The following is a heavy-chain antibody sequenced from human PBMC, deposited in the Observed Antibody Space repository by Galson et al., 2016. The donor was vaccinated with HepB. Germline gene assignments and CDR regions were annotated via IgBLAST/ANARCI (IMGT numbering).Heavy chain of an antibody. Sequence: SLRLSCAASGFTFSSYGMYWVRQAPGRGLEWVAYISASSGTIYYADSGKGRFTISRDTANNSLSLQMNSLRAEDTAFYYCARPYTYYFGSGSYFDVLHYGMDVWGQGTTVTVSS. CDR3: ARPYTYYFGSGSYFDVLHYGMDV. D-gene: IGHD3-10*01. CDR1: GFTFSSYG. V-gene: IGHV3-48*01. J-gene: IGHJ6*02. CDR2: ISASSGTI.